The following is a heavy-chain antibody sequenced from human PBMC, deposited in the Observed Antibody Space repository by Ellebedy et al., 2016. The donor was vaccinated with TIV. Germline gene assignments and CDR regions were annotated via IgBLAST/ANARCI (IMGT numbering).Heavy chain of an antibody. J-gene: IGHJ3*01. CDR1: GFTFSSFA. V-gene: IGHV3-23*01. CDR2: IHGSGRSI. Sequence: GESLKISCAASGFTFSSFAMGWVRQSPGTGLEWVSGIHGSGRSIAYSDSVKVRFTISRDNSKNILYLQMNSLRAEGTAKYFCAKDQVAGDGRWVFDVWGQGTIISVSS. D-gene: IGHD5-24*01. CDR3: AKDQVAGDGRWVFDV.